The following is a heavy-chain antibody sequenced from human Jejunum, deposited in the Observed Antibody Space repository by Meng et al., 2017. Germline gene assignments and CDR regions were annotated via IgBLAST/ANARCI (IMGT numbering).Heavy chain of an antibody. Sequence: GESLKISCAGSGFIFSGYWMNWVRQAPGKGLEGVANIRQDGSEEHYVDSVKGRFTISRDNAKNSLYLQMNSLRDEDTAVYYCARDQGSYGNFQHWGQGTLVTVSS. CDR3: ARDQGSYGNFQH. CDR1: GFIFSGYW. J-gene: IGHJ1*01. CDR2: IRQDGSEE. V-gene: IGHV3-7*01. D-gene: IGHD3-16*01.